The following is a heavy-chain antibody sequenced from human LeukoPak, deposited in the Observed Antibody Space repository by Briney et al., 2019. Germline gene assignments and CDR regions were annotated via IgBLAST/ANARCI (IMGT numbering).Heavy chain of an antibody. CDR3: ASAWGVVVPAAIQY. J-gene: IGHJ4*02. D-gene: IGHD2-2*01. CDR2: IKQDGSEK. CDR1: GFTFSSYW. V-gene: IGHV3-7*01. Sequence: GGSLRLSCAASGFTFSSYWMSWVRQAPGKGLEWVANIKQDGSEKYYVDSVKGRFTISRVNAKNSLYLQMNSLRAEDTAVYYCASAWGVVVPAAIQYWGQGTLVTVSS.